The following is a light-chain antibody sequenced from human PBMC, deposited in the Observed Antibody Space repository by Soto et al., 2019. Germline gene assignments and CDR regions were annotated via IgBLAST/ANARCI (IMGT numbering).Light chain of an antibody. CDR2: GTS. Sequence: EIVMTQSPAILSVSPGEGATLSCRASQSVSSKLAWYQQKPGQTPSLLIYGTSTRATGIPARFSGSGSGTEFTLTISSLQSEDFAVYYCQQYENWPLTFGQGTTGDIK. V-gene: IGKV3D-15*01. CDR3: QQYENWPLT. CDR1: QSVSSK. J-gene: IGKJ1*01.